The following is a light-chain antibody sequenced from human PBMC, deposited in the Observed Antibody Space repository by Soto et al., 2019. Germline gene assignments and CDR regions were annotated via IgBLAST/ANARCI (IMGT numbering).Light chain of an antibody. J-gene: IGKJ1*01. CDR2: DAS. CDR1: QSISSW. V-gene: IGKV1-5*01. Sequence: DLKVTQSASTLSASVGDRVIITCRASQSISSWLAWYQQKPGKAPKLLLYDASSLASGVPSRFSGSGSETGSTLTISSLQPEDIATYYCQQYNSYGTFGQGSKVDIK. CDR3: QQYNSYGT.